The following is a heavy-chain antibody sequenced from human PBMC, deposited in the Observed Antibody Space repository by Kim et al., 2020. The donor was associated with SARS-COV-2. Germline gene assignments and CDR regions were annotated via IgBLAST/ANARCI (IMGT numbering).Heavy chain of an antibody. J-gene: IGHJ4*02. CDR2: IYSSGST. D-gene: IGHD6-19*01. CDR3: ARGVAGAVFEY. CDR1: SGSINNYY. V-gene: IGHV4-4*07. Sequence: SETLSLTCTVSSGSINNYYWNWIRQPAGKGLVWIGRIYSSGSTNYNPSLKSRVTMSIDTSKKQFSLKLNSVNAADTAVYFCARGVAGAVFEYWGQGTLVT.